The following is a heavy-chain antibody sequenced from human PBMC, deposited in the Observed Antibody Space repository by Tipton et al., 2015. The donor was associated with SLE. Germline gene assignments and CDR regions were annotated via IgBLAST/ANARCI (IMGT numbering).Heavy chain of an antibody. V-gene: IGHV4-34*01. CDR3: ARALWKGGDY. CDR2: INHSGST. J-gene: IGHJ4*02. CDR1: GGSFSGYY. Sequence: TLSLTCAVYGGSFSGYYWSWIRQPPGEGLEWLGDINHSGSTNHNPSLKSRVTISVDTSKNQLSLKLSAVTAADTAVYYCARALWKGGDYWGQGTLVTVSS. D-gene: IGHD1-1*01.